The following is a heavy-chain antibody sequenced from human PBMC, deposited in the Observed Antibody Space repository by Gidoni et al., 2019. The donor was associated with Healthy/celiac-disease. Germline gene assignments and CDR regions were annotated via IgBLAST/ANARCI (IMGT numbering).Heavy chain of an antibody. CDR3: ARDCLAAAGTVYYYYGMDV. Sequence: QLQLQESGPGLVKPSETLSLTCTVSGGSISSSSYYWGWIRQPPGKGLEWIGSIYYSGSTYYNPSLKSRVTISVDTSKNQFSLKLSSVTAADTAVYYCARDCLAAAGTVYYYYGMDVWGQGTTVTVSS. CDR1: GGSISSSSYY. D-gene: IGHD6-13*01. CDR2: IYYSGST. J-gene: IGHJ6*02. V-gene: IGHV4-39*02.